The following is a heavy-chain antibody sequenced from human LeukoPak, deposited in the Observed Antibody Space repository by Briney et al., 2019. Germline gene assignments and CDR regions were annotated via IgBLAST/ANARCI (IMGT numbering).Heavy chain of an antibody. V-gene: IGHV3-30-3*01. CDR3: ARGGYYGSGSYYYFDY. CDR2: ISYDGSNK. J-gene: IGHJ4*02. Sequence: HPGGSLRLSCAASGFTFSSYAMHWVRQAPGKGLEWVAVISYDGSNKYYADSVKGRFTISRDNSKNTLYLQMNSLRAEDTAVYYCARGGYYGSGSYYYFDYWGQGTLVTVSS. CDR1: GFTFSSYA. D-gene: IGHD3-10*01.